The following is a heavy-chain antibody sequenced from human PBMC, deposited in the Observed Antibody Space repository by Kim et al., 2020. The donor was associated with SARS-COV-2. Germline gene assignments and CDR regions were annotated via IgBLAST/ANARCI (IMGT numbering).Heavy chain of an antibody. CDR3: ARRGASIPVIDY. J-gene: IGHJ4*02. V-gene: IGHV4-39*01. Sequence: YYNPSLKSGVTMYVDTSKNPFSLRLRAVTAADTAVYYCARRGASIPVIDYWGQGTLVIVSS. D-gene: IGHD2-21*01.